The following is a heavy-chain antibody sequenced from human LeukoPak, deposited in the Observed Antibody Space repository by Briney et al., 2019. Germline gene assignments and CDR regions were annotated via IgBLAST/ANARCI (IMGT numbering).Heavy chain of an antibody. V-gene: IGHV3-30*02. Sequence: PGGSLRLSCAASGVTISCCGMHWVRQAPGKGLEWLAFIRYDGGNQYYADSVKGRFTISRDNYKNTLSLQMNSLRVEDMAVYYCAKDGDDGIESWGQGTLVTVSS. CDR3: AKDGDDGIES. CDR1: GVTISCCG. CDR2: IRYDGGNQ. D-gene: IGHD7-27*01. J-gene: IGHJ4*02.